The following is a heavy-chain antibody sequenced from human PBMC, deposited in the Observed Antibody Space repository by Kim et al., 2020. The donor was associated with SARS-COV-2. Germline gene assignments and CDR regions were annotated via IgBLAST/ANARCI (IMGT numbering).Heavy chain of an antibody. V-gene: IGHV3-43*02. CDR3: AKDIEAPNSGSYYGGSGFDY. CDR2: ISGDGGST. CDR1: GFTFDDYA. D-gene: IGHD1-26*01. Sequence: GGSLRLSCAASGFTFDDYAMHWVRQAPGKGLEWVSLISGDGGSTYYADSVKGRFTISRDNSKNSLYLQMNSLRTEDTALYYCAKDIEAPNSGSYYGGSGFDYWGQGTLVTVSS. J-gene: IGHJ4*02.